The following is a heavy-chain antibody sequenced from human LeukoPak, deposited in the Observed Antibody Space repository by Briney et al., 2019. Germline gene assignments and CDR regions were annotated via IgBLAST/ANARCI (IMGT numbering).Heavy chain of an antibody. V-gene: IGHV3-48*04. CDR1: GFTFSSYN. J-gene: IGHJ3*02. D-gene: IGHD1-26*01. CDR3: ARGHMVEATMDSFDI. CDR2: ISWSTTTI. Sequence: GGSLRLSCAASGFTFSSYNMNRVRQAPGKGLEWVSYISWSTTTIYYADSVKGRFTISRDNAKNSLYLQMNSLRAEDTAIYYCARGHMVEATMDSFDIWGQGTVVTVSS.